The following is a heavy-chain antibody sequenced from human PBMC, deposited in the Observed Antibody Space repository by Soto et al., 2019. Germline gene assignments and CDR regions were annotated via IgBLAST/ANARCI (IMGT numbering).Heavy chain of an antibody. CDR1: GYTFIDYY. CDR3: ARDYFDRSGLYGMDL. D-gene: IGHD3-22*01. Sequence: LLQSGAEVRKPGASVKVSCKASGYTFIDYYMHWVRQAPGQGLEWMGWINPDTDDTHYAQKFQGRLIMTRDTSINTVYMELSRLTSDDTAVYYCARDYFDRSGLYGMDLWGQGTTVTVSS. J-gene: IGHJ6*02. CDR2: INPDTDDT. V-gene: IGHV1-2*02.